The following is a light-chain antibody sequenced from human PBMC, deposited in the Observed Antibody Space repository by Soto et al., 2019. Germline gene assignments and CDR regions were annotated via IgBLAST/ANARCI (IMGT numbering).Light chain of an antibody. CDR2: AAS. CDR3: QQYGSSPPYT. J-gene: IGKJ2*01. V-gene: IGKV3-20*01. Sequence: EIVLTQSPDTLSLSPGERATLSCRASRTFASSYLAWYQQKPGQAPRLLIYAASSRATGIPDRFIGSGSGADFTLTISRLEPEDFAVYYCQQYGSSPPYTFGHGTKLENK. CDR1: RTFASSY.